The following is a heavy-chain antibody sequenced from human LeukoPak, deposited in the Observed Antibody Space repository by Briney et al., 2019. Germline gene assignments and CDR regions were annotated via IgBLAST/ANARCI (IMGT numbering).Heavy chain of an antibody. CDR3: ARSLGGYNLKYYMDV. CDR1: GGSFSGYY. CDR2: INHSGST. V-gene: IGHV4-34*01. J-gene: IGHJ6*03. D-gene: IGHD5-24*01. Sequence: SETLSLTRAVYGGSFSGYYWSRIRQPPGKGLEWIGEINHSGSTNYNPSLKSRVTISVDTSKNQFSLKLSSVTAADTAVYYCARSLGGYNLKYYMDVWGKGTTVTVSS.